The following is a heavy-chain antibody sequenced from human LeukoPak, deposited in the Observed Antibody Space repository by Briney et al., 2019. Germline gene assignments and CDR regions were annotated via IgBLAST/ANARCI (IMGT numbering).Heavy chain of an antibody. Sequence: GGSLRLSCAASGFTFSSYEMNWVRQAPGKVLEWVSYISSSGSTIDYADSVKGRFTISRDYAKNSLYLQMNSLRAEDTAVYYCASSAQWALDAFDIWGQGTMVIVSS. CDR3: ASSAQWALDAFDI. J-gene: IGHJ3*02. V-gene: IGHV3-48*03. CDR1: GFTFSSYE. D-gene: IGHD1-26*01. CDR2: ISSSGSTI.